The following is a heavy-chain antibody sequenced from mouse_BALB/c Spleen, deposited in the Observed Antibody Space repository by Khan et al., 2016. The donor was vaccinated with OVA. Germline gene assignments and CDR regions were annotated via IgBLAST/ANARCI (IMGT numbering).Heavy chain of an antibody. CDR2: IDPSSAYT. CDR1: GYTFTTYT. J-gene: IGHJ3*01. D-gene: IGHD1-1*01. V-gene: IGHV1-4*01. Sequence: QVRLQQSGAELARPGASVKMSCKASGYTFTTYTMHWVKQRPGQGLEWIGYIDPSSAYTNYNQKFKDKATLTADKSSSTAYMQLSGLTSEDSAVYYCARYYYGYTYGFAYWGQGTLVTVSA. CDR3: ARYYYGYTYGFAY.